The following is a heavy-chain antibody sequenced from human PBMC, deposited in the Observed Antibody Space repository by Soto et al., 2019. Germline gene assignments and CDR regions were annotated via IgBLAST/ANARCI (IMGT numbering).Heavy chain of an antibody. CDR2: ISGYNGNT. Sequence: QVQVVQSVDEVKKPGASVKVSCKASGYTFTNYGFSWVRQAPGQGLEWMGWISGYNGNTKYAEKFQGRVTMTTDTSTSTANMELRSLRSDDTAVYYCAREGQAPYYYYGMDVWGQGNAVTVSS. CDR3: AREGQAPYYYYGMDV. V-gene: IGHV1-18*01. CDR1: GYTFTNYG. J-gene: IGHJ6*02.